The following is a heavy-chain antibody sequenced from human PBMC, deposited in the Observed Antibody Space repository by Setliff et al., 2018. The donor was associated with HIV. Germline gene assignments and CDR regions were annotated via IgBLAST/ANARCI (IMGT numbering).Heavy chain of an antibody. D-gene: IGHD3-22*01. V-gene: IGHV1-8*01. J-gene: IGHJ4*02. CDR2: MNPNSGNT. Sequence: ASVKVSCKASGYTFTSYDINWVRQATGEGLEWMGWMNPNSGNTGYAQKFQGRIIMTRKTSISTAYVELSSLRSEDTAVYYCARGNYYDSSGYYSLWGQGTLVTVSS. CDR1: GYTFTSYD. CDR3: ARGNYYDSSGYYSL.